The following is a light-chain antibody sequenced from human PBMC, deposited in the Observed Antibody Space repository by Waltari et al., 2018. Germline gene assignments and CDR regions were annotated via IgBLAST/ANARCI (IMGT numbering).Light chain of an antibody. Sequence: EIVMTQSPATLSVSPGERATLSCRASQSIAANLAWYPQKPGRAPRLVIYGASTRATGIPARFSGSGSGTEFTLTISSLQSEDFAVYYCQQYNNWPRTFGQGTKMEIK. CDR3: QQYNNWPRT. CDR1: QSIAAN. J-gene: IGKJ1*01. V-gene: IGKV3-15*01. CDR2: GAS.